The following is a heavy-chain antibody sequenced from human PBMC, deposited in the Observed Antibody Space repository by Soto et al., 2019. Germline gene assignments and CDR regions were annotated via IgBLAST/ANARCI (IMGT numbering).Heavy chain of an antibody. CDR1: GYTFSDYD. CDR3: ARGGGYSYGTYYYYGLDV. V-gene: IGHV3-13*04. D-gene: IGHD5-18*01. CDR2: IDTAADP. J-gene: IGHJ6*02. Sequence: EVQLVESGGGLVQPGGSLRLSCAASGYTFSDYDMHWVRQVTGKGLEWVSLIDTAADPYYPDSVKGRFTISRENAKNSLYLQMSSLGDGDTAVYYWARGGGYSYGTYYYYGLDVWGQGTAVTVSS.